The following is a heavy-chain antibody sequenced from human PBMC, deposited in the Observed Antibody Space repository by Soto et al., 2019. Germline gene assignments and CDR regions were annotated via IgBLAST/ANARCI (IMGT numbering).Heavy chain of an antibody. D-gene: IGHD1-1*01. CDR2: IWYDGSNK. CDR1: GFTFSSYG. CDR3: ARDQGGYDPSDYYYYGMDV. J-gene: IGHJ6*02. V-gene: IGHV3-33*01. Sequence: PGGSLRLSCAASGFTFSSYGMHWVRQAPGKGLEWVAVIWYDGSNKYYADSVKGRFTISRDNSKNTLYLQMNSLRAEDTAVYYCARDQGGYDPSDYYYYGMDVWGQGTTVTVSS.